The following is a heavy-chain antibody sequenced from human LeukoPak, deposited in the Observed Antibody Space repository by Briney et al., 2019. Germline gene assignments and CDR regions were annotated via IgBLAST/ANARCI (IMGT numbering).Heavy chain of an antibody. D-gene: IGHD3-22*01. CDR2: INPSGGST. Sequence: ASVNVSCKASGYTFTSYYMQWVRQAPGQGLEWMGIINPSGGSTNYAPKFQGRVTMTRDTSTSTVYMELSSLRSEDTAVYYCARGLYYDTSGYYYANYWGQGTLVTVSS. V-gene: IGHV1-46*01. J-gene: IGHJ4*02. CDR3: ARGLYYDTSGYYYANY. CDR1: GYTFTSYY.